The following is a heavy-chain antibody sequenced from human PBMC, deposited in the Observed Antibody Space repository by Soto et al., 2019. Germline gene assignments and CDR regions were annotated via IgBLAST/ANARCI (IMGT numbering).Heavy chain of an antibody. CDR1: GYTFTSNG. CDR2: INTYNGNT. J-gene: IGHJ4*02. V-gene: IGHV1-18*01. CDR3: ARDRSNYFDY. Sequence: QVQLVQSGAEVKKPGASVKVSCKASGYTFTSNGIIWVRQAPGQGLEWMGWINTYNGNTNYAQKLQGRVTMTTDPSTNPAYMELRSLRSDDTAVSYCARDRSNYFDYWGQGTVVTVSS.